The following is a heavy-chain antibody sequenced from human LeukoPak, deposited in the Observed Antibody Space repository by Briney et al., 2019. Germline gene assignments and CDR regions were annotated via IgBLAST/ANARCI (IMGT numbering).Heavy chain of an antibody. V-gene: IGHV3-11*01. CDR2: ISSSGSTI. D-gene: IGHD3-10*01. CDR1: GITFSDYY. Sequence: PGGSLRLSCAASGITFSDYYMIWIRQAPGKGLEWVSYISSSGSTIYYADSVKGRFTISRDNAKNSLYLQMNSLRAEDTAVYYCARDLKYYGSGSYYWGQGTLVTVSS. J-gene: IGHJ4*02. CDR3: ARDLKYYGSGSYY.